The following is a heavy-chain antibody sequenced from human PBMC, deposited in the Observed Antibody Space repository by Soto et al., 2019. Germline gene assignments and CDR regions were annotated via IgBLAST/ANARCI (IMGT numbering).Heavy chain of an antibody. Sequence: QVKLVQSGGEVKKPGASVTVSCKASGYSFIRHGISWLRQAPGQGLEWMGWISVYNGNTNYAQNLQGRVTMTTDTATSTVYMELRSLRSDDTAVYYCARDSPHSRSSVYDYWGQGTLVTVSS. CDR1: GYSFIRHG. CDR3: ARDSPHSRSSVYDY. D-gene: IGHD1-26*01. V-gene: IGHV1-18*01. J-gene: IGHJ4*02. CDR2: ISVYNGNT.